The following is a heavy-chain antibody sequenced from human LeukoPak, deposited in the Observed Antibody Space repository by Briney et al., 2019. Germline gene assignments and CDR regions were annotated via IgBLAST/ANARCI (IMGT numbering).Heavy chain of an antibody. CDR2: ISHDGSKK. J-gene: IGHJ6*02. Sequence: GGSLRLSCAASGFTFSNYPMHWVRQAPGKGLELVAVISHDGSKKYYADSVKGRFTISRDNSKNTLYLQMNSLRTEDTAVYYCARCTAAGTDYSYYYGMDVWGQGATVTVSS. D-gene: IGHD6-13*01. CDR3: ARCTAAGTDYSYYYGMDV. CDR1: GFTFSNYP. V-gene: IGHV3-30*07.